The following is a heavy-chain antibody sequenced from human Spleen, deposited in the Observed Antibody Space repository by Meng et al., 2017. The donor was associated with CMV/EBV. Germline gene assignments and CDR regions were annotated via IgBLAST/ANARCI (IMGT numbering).Heavy chain of an antibody. CDR3: AGFDPGWFDT. CDR2: MNPNSGNT. V-gene: IGHV1-8*01. Sequence: QVHLEHSVHEVEKPGASVKVSCKASGYTFNSYDISWVRQATGQGLEWRGWMNPNSGNTGYAQKFKGRVTITRNKSISTAYMELSSLRSEETAVHYCAGFDPGWFDTCRQGTLVTVSS. J-gene: IGHJ5*02. D-gene: IGHD3-9*01. CDR1: GYTFNSYD.